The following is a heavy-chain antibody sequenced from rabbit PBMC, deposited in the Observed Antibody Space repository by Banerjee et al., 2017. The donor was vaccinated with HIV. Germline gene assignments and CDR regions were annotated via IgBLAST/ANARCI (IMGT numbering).Heavy chain of an antibody. D-gene: IGHD1-1*01. CDR2: IYTSSGGST. V-gene: IGHV1S40*01. CDR3: ARDWAYASGSGDYNL. Sequence: QSLEESGGDLVKPGASLTLTCTASGFSFSSSYWICWVRQAPGKGLEWIACIYTSSGGSTYYASWAKGRFTISKTSSTTVTLQMTSLTAADTATYFCARDWAYASGSGDYNLWGQGTLVTVS. J-gene: IGHJ4*01. CDR1: GFSFSSSYW.